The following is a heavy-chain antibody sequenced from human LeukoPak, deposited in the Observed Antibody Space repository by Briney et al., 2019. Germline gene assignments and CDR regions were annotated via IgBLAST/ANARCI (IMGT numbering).Heavy chain of an antibody. CDR3: GGDGYYYDSSGYYIFDY. CDR1: GSPFTTSS. J-gene: IGHJ4*02. V-gene: IGHV1-46*01. CDR2: IDLSGGGT. D-gene: IGHD3-22*01. Sequence: ASGKLCRSAAGSPFTTSSMHLMRQAPGPGLEWMGIIDLSGGGTSYAQKFQGSVTMTRDTTTTTVHIELSSLRSEDAAVYYCGGDGYYYDSSGYYIFDYWGQGTLVTVSS.